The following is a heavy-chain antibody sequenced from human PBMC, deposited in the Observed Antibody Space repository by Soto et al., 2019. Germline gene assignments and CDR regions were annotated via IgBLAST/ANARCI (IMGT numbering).Heavy chain of an antibody. D-gene: IGHD3-16*02. CDR3: ARDSVGLRLGELSPYYFAY. J-gene: IGHJ4*02. CDR2: IIPIFGTA. Sequence: GASVKVSCKASGGTFSSYAISWVRQAPGQGLEWMGGIIPIFGTANYAQKFQGRVTITADESTSTAYMELSSLRSEDTAVYYCARDSVGLRLGELSPYYFAYWGQGTLVTVSS. V-gene: IGHV1-69*13. CDR1: GGTFSSYA.